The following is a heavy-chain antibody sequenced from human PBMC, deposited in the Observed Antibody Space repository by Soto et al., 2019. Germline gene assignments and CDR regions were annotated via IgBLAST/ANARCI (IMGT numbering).Heavy chain of an antibody. J-gene: IGHJ3*02. V-gene: IGHV4-59*01. CDR2: IYYSGST. D-gene: IGHD3-9*01. Sequence: PSETLSLTCTVSGGSISSYYWSWIRQPPGKGLEWIGYIYYSGSTNYNPSLKSRVTISVDTSKNQFSLKLSSVTAADTAVYYCARALILTGYYIHDAFDIWAKGQWSPSPQ. CDR1: GGSISSYY. CDR3: ARALILTGYYIHDAFDI.